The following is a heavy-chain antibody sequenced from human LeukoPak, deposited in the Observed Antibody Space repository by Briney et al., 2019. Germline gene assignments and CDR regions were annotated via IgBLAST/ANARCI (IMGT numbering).Heavy chain of an antibody. CDR1: GGSISSYY. V-gene: IGHV4-59*01. D-gene: IGHD3-10*01. Sequence: SETLSLTCTVSGGSISSYYWSWIRQPPGKGLEGIGYIYYSGSTNYNPSLKSRVTISVDTSKNQFSLKLSSVTAADTAVYYCARGVWFGELYYYYYMDVWGKGTTVTISS. CDR3: ARGVWFGELYYYYYMDV. CDR2: IYYSGST. J-gene: IGHJ6*03.